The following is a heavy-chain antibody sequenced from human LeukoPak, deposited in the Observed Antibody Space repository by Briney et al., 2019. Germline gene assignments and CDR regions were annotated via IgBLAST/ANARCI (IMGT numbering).Heavy chain of an antibody. D-gene: IGHD6-13*01. V-gene: IGHV4-39*07. Sequence: SETLSLTCTVSGGSISSSSYYWGWIRQPPGKGLEWIGSIYYSGSTYYNPSLKSRVTISVDTSKNQFSLKLSSVTAADTAVYYCARVVSSWTDYYYGMDVWGQGTTVTVSS. CDR1: GGSISSSSYY. CDR2: IYYSGST. CDR3: ARVVSSWTDYYYGMDV. J-gene: IGHJ6*02.